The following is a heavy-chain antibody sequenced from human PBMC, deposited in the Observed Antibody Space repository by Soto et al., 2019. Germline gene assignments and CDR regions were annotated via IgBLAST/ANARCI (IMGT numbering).Heavy chain of an antibody. V-gene: IGHV3-23*01. CDR1: GFTFSSYA. Sequence: GGSLRLSCAASGFTFSSYAMSWVRQAPGKGLEWVSAISGSGGSTYYADSVKGRFTISRDNSKNTLYLQMNSLRAEDTAVYYCAKSGSYYSLLDNLDYWGQGTLVTVSS. CDR2: ISGSGGST. D-gene: IGHD1-26*01. J-gene: IGHJ4*02. CDR3: AKSGSYYSLLDNLDY.